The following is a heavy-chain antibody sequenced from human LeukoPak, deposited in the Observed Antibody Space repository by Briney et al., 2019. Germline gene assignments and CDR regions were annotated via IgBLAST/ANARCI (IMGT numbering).Heavy chain of an antibody. V-gene: IGHV3-74*01. J-gene: IGHJ4*02. D-gene: IGHD1-26*01. CDR1: GFTFSSYW. CDR3: ARAGLLYSGSYHFDY. Sequence: GGSLRLSCAASGFTFSSYWMHWVRQAPGKGLVWVSRINGDGSSTSYADSVKGRFTISRDNAKNTLYLQMNSLRAEDTAVYYCARAGLLYSGSYHFDYWGQGTLVTVSS. CDR2: INGDGSST.